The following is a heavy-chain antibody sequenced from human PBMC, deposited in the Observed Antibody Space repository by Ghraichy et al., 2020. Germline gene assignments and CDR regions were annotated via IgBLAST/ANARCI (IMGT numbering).Heavy chain of an antibody. V-gene: IGHV1-18*01. J-gene: IGHJ4*02. CDR1: GYTFTSYG. Sequence: ASVKVSCKASGYTFTSYGISWVRQAPGQGLEWMGWISAYNGNTNYAQKLQGRVTMTTDTSTSTAYMELRSLRSDDTAVYYCARDRGYCSGGSCYWIDYWGQGTLVTVSS. D-gene: IGHD2-15*01. CDR3: ARDRGYCSGGSCYWIDY. CDR2: ISAYNGNT.